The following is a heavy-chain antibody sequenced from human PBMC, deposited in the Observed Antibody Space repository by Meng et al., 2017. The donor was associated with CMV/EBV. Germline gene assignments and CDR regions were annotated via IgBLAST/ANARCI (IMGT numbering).Heavy chain of an antibody. CDR3: AKDNPFGYCGGDCYFRYFDY. V-gene: IGHV3-30*02. CDR2: IRYDGSNK. D-gene: IGHD2-21*01. CDR1: GFTFSSYG. Sequence: GGSLGLSCAASGFTFSSYGMHWVRQAPGKGLEWVAFIRYDGSNKYYADSVKGRFTISRDNSKNTLYLQMNSLRAEDTAVYYCAKDNPFGYCGGDCYFRYFDYWGQGTLVTVSS. J-gene: IGHJ4*02.